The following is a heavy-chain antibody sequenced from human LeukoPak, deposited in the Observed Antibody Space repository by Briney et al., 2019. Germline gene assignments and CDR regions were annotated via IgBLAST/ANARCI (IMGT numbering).Heavy chain of an antibody. CDR2: IKPDGSDK. CDR1: GFTFSKYW. V-gene: IGHV3-7*01. Sequence: GGSLRLSCAASGFTFSKYWLHWLRQAPGKGLEWVANIKPDGSDKYYVDSVKGRFTVSRDNAKNSLYLQMNSLRAEDTAVYYCAKGGDHWGQGTLVTVSS. J-gene: IGHJ4*02. CDR3: AKGGDH. D-gene: IGHD3-16*01.